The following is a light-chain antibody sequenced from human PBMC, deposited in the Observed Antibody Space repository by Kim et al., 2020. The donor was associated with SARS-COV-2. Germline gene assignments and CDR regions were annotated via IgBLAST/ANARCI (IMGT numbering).Light chain of an antibody. V-gene: IGLV1-51*01. CDR1: TSDIGSES. CDR3: GTWDTSLRIGV. Sequence: GQKVTISCSGRTSDIGSESVSWYHNLPGTAPKLLIYDNNKRPSGIPDRFSGSKSGTSATLAITGLQTGDEADYYCGTWDTSLRIGVFGGGTKLTVL. J-gene: IGLJ2*01. CDR2: DNN.